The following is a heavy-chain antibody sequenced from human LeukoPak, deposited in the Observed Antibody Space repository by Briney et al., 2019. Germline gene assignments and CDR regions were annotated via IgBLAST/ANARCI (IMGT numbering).Heavy chain of an antibody. CDR3: AKDPADWYCSGGSCDAFDI. D-gene: IGHD2-15*01. CDR2: ISGSGGST. V-gene: IGHV3-23*01. J-gene: IGHJ3*02. CDR1: GFTFSSYA. Sequence: PGGSLRLSCAASGFTFSSYAMSWVRQAPGKGLEWVSAISGSGGSTYYADSVKGRFTISRDNSKNTLYLQMNSLRAEDTAVYYCAKDPADWYCSGGSCDAFDIWGQGTMVTVSS.